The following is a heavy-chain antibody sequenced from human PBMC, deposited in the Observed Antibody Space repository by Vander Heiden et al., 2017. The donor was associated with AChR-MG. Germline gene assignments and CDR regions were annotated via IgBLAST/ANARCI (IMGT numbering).Heavy chain of an antibody. CDR1: GFPFTSYS. J-gene: IGHJ3*02. Sequence: EVQLVESGGGLVQPGGSLRLSCAASGFPFTSYSMNWVRQAPGKGLEWISYISSSSNVIYYGDSVQGRFTISRDNAKNSLYLQMNSLTAEDTAVYHCARDAGDWDAGNDAFDSGGQGTSGTVSS. V-gene: IGHV3-48*01. D-gene: IGHD1-1*01. CDR3: ARDAGDWDAGNDAFDS. CDR2: ISSSSNVI.